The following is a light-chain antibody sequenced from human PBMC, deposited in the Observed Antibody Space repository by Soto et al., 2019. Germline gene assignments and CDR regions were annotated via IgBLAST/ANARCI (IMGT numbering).Light chain of an antibody. CDR2: DAS. CDR3: QQRSNWPPTWT. V-gene: IGKV3-11*01. CDR1: QSVSTY. J-gene: IGKJ1*01. Sequence: EIVLTQSPATLSLSPGERATLSCRASQSVSTYLAWYQQKPGQAPRLLIYDASNRATGIPARFSGSGSGTAFTLTISSREPEDVAVYYCQQRSNWPPTWTFGQGTKVEI.